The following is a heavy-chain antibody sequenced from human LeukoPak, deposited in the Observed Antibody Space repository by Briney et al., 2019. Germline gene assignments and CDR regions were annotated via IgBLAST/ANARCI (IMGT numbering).Heavy chain of an antibody. J-gene: IGHJ6*02. Sequence: PGGSLRLSCAASGFALSSHWMTWVRQVPGRGPEWVANVNRDGSETYYLDSVKGRLTISKDNAKNSLYLQMNSLRAEDTALYHCARNNAMDVWGQGTTVIVSS. D-gene: IGHD2-8*01. CDR3: ARNNAMDV. CDR2: VNRDGSET. CDR1: GFALSSHW. V-gene: IGHV3-7*03.